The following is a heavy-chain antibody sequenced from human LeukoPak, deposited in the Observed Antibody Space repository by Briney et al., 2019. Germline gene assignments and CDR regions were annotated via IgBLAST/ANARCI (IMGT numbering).Heavy chain of an antibody. CDR2: TNHSGST. V-gene: IGHV4-34*01. CDR1: GGSFSGYY. D-gene: IGHD3-10*01. Sequence: SETLSLTCAVYGGSFSGYYWSWIRQPPGKGLEWIGETNHSGSTNYNPSLKSRVTISVDTSKNQFSLKLSSVTAADTAVYHCARRTSQISYGLDTLYYFDYWGQGTLVTVSS. J-gene: IGHJ4*02. CDR3: ARRTSQISYGLDTLYYFDY.